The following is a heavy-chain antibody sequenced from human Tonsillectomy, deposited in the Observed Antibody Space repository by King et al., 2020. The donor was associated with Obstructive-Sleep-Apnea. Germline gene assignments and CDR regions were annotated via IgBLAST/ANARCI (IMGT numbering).Heavy chain of an antibody. CDR3: ALTMVRGVISPFDY. CDR1: GGSISSYY. Sequence: QLQESGPGLVKPSETLSLTCTVSGGSISSYYWSWIRQPPGKGLEWIGSIHYSGSTNYNPSLKSRVTISVVTSKNQFSLKLSSVTAADTAVYYCALTMVRGVISPFDYWGQGTLVTVSS. J-gene: IGHJ4*02. D-gene: IGHD3-10*01. CDR2: IHYSGST. V-gene: IGHV4-59*01.